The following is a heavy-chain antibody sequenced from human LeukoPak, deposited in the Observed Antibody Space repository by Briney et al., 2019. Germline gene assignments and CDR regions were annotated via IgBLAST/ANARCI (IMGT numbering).Heavy chain of an antibody. D-gene: IGHD3-10*01. CDR1: GFTFSSYA. CDR2: ISGSGGST. CDR3: ARGITMVRGVIRYYYYMDV. Sequence: GGSLRLSCAASGFTFSSYAMSWVRQAPGKGLEWVSAISGSGGSTYYADSVKGRFTISRDNAKNSLYLQMNSLRAEDTAVYYCARGITMVRGVIRYYYYMDVWGKGTTVTVSS. V-gene: IGHV3-23*01. J-gene: IGHJ6*03.